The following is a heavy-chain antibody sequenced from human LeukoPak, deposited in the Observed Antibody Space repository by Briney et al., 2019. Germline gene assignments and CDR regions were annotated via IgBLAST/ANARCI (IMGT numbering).Heavy chain of an antibody. Sequence: KPSETLSLTCAVYGGSFSGYYWSWIRQPPGEGLEWIGEINHSGSTNYNPSLKSRVTISVDTSKNQFSLKLSSVTAADTAVYYCARVSVDIVVVVAATTYYYGMDVWGKGTTVTVSS. J-gene: IGHJ6*04. CDR2: INHSGST. V-gene: IGHV4-34*01. CDR3: ARVSVDIVVVVAATTYYYGMDV. D-gene: IGHD2-15*01. CDR1: GGSFSGYY.